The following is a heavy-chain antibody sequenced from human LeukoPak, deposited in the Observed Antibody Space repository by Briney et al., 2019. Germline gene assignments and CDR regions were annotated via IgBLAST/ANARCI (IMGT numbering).Heavy chain of an antibody. J-gene: IGHJ4*02. V-gene: IGHV3-30-3*01. Sequence: GGSLRLSCAASGFAFSSYAMHWVRQAPGKGLEWVAVISYDGSNKYYADSVKGRFTISRDNPKNTLYLQMNSLRAEDTAVYYCAGFLRSGSYYNSWGQGTLVTVSS. D-gene: IGHD3-10*01. CDR1: GFAFSSYA. CDR3: AGFLRSGSYYNS. CDR2: ISYDGSNK.